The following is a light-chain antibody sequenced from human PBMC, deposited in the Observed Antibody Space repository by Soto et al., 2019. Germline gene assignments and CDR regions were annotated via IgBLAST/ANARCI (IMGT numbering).Light chain of an antibody. CDR2: LAS. CDR3: QQRSNWIT. V-gene: IGKV1-17*03. CDR1: QDISNF. J-gene: IGKJ5*01. Sequence: DIQMTQSPSAMSASVGDSVTITCRASQDISNFLAWFQQKPGNVPKRLIYLASSLQSGVPSRFSGSGSGTDFTLTISSLEPEDFAVYYCQQRSNWITFGQGTRWRL.